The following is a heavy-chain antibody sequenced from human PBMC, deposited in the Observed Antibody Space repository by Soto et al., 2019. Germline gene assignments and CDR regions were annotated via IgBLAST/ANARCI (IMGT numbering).Heavy chain of an antibody. V-gene: IGHV4-39*01. CDR1: GGSISSSSYY. D-gene: IGHD1-1*01. Sequence: QLQLQESGPGLVKPSETLSLTCTVSGGSISSSSYYWGWIRQPPGKGLEWMGSIYYSGSTYYNPSLQSRVTISGDTSKNQFSLKLSSVTAADTAVYSSVSRELDYWGQGTLVTVSS. CDR2: IYYSGST. J-gene: IGHJ4*02. CDR3: VSRELDY.